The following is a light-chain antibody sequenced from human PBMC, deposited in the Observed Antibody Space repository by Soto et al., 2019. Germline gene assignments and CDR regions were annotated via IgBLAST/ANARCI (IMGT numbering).Light chain of an antibody. CDR1: SSNIGNNY. CDR2: ANN. J-gene: IGLJ2*01. CDR3: ATWDHSLTGEV. Sequence: QSVLTQPPSVSAAPGQKVTISCSGSSSNIGNNYVSWYQQLPGTAPKLLIYANNKRPSGIPDRFSGSKSGTSGTLDITGLQTGDEADYYCATWDHSLTGEVFGGGTKVTVL. V-gene: IGLV1-51*01.